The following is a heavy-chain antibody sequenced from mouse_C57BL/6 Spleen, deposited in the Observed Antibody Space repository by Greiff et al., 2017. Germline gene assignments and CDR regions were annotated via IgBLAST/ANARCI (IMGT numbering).Heavy chain of an antibody. Sequence: DVKLVESGGGLVKPGGSLKLSCAASGFTFSSYAMSWVRQTPEKRLEWVATISDGGSYTYYPDNVKGRFTISRDNAKNNLYLQMSHLKSEDTAMYYCARDRIKDWTGYFDVWGTGTTVTVSS. CDR3: ARDRIKDWTGYFDV. D-gene: IGHD1-3*01. CDR2: ISDGGSYT. V-gene: IGHV5-4*01. CDR1: GFTFSSYA. J-gene: IGHJ1*03.